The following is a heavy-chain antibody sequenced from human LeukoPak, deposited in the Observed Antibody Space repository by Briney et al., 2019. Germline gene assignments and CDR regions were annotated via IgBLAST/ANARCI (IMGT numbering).Heavy chain of an antibody. J-gene: IGHJ3*02. CDR2: ISAYNGNT. V-gene: IGHV1-18*01. CDR1: GYTFTSYG. CDR3: AVVPAAIERDAFDI. D-gene: IGHD2-2*01. Sequence: ASVKVSCKASGYTFTSYGISWVRQAPGQGLEWMGWISAYNGNTNYAQKLQGRVTMTTDTSTSTAYMELRSLRSDDTAVYYCAVVPAAIERDAFDIWGQGTMVTVS.